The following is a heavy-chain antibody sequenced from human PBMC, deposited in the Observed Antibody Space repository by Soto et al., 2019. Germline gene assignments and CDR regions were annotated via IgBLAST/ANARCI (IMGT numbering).Heavy chain of an antibody. CDR1: GFTFSSYA. CDR2: ISGSGGST. V-gene: IGHV3-23*01. J-gene: IGHJ4*02. D-gene: IGHD3-3*01. CDR3: AKGSITIFGVVTPPFDY. Sequence: EVQLLESGGGLVQPGGSLRLSCAASGFTFSSYAMSWVRQAPGKGLEWVSAISGSGGSTYYADSVKGRFTISRDNSKNTLYLQINSLRAEDTAVFYCAKGSITIFGVVTPPFDYWVQGTLVTVSS.